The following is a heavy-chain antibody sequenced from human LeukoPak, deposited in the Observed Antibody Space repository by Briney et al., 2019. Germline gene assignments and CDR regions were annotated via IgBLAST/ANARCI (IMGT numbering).Heavy chain of an antibody. J-gene: IGHJ3*02. V-gene: IGHV1-8*01. CDR2: MNPNSGNT. CDR3: AREQSRCSSTSCYTDNDAFDI. CDR1: GYTFTSYD. Sequence: GASVKVSCKASGYTFTSYDINWVRQATGQGLEWMGWMNPNSGNTGYAQKFQGRVTMTRNTSISTAYMELSSLRSEDTAVYYCAREQSRCSSTSCYTDNDAFDIWGQGTTVTASS. D-gene: IGHD2-2*02.